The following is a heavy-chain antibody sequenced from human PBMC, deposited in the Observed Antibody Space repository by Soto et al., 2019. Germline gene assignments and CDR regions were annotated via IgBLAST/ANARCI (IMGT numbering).Heavy chain of an antibody. CDR1: GFTFSSYS. V-gene: IGHV3-21*01. Sequence: EVQLVESGGGLVKPGGSLRLSCAASGFTFSSYSMNWVRQAPGKGLEWVSSISSSSSYIYYADSVKGRFTISRDNAKNSLYLQMNSLRAEDTAVYYCASSAPDYYYYGMDVWGQWTTVTVSS. J-gene: IGHJ6*02. CDR2: ISSSSSYI. CDR3: ASSAPDYYYYGMDV.